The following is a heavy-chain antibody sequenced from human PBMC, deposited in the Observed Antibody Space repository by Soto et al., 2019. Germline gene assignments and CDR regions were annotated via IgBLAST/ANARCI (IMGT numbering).Heavy chain of an antibody. CDR2: ISSSSSYI. D-gene: IGHD5-18*01. J-gene: IGHJ5*02. V-gene: IGHV3-21*01. CDR3: AGDTRGHTAPELPHWLDP. Sequence: GGSLRLSCAASGFTFSSYSMNWVRQAPGKGLEWVSSISSSSSYIYYADSVKGRFTISRDNARNSLYLQMNSLRAEDTAVYYCAGDTRGHTAPELPHWLDPWGQGTRVTVSS. CDR1: GFTFSSYS.